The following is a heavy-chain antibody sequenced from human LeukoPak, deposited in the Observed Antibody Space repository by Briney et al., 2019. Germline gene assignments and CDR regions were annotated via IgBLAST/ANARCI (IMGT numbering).Heavy chain of an antibody. V-gene: IGHV1-18*04. CDR3: AREWWGYDVLTGDNWFDP. CDR1: GYTFTGYY. J-gene: IGHJ5*02. CDR2: ISTYNGDT. D-gene: IGHD3-9*01. Sequence: ASVKVSCKASGYTFTGYYMHWVGQAPGQGLEWMGWISTYNGDTNYAQKFQGRVTMTTDTSTSTAYIELRSLTSDDTAAYYCAREWWGYDVLTGDNWFDPWGQGTLVTVSS.